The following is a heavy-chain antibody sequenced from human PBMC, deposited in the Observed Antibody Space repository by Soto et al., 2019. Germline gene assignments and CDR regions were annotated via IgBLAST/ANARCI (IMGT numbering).Heavy chain of an antibody. J-gene: IGHJ6*02. CDR1: GYTFTSYG. CDR3: AREGAAWAREEHYYYGMYV. CDR2: ISAYNGNT. V-gene: IGHV1-18*01. Sequence: ASVKVSCKASGYTFTSYGISWVRQAPGQGLEWMGWISAYNGNTNYAQKLQGRVTMTTDTSTSTAYMELRSLRSDDTAVYYCAREGAAWAREEHYYYGMYVWGQGTTVTVSS. D-gene: IGHD6-13*01.